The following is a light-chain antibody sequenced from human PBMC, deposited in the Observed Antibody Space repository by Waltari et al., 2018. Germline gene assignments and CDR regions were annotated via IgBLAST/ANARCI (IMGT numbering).Light chain of an antibody. J-gene: IGKJ1*01. CDR2: AAS. Sequence: EMVMTQSPATLSVSPGERATLSCRASQSVSSDLVWYQQKSGQAPRLLIYAASNRATGIPARFNGGGSGTEFTLTISSLQSGDSAVYYCQQYNNWPLTFGQGTKVEIK. CDR1: QSVSSD. CDR3: QQYNNWPLT. V-gene: IGKV3-15*01.